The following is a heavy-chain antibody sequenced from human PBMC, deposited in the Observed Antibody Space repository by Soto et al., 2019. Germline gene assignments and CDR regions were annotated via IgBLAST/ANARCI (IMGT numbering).Heavy chain of an antibody. Sequence: EVQLLESGGGLVQPGESLRLSCAASGFIFSSYAMNWVRQAPGKGLEWLSTVTGNGAYTYYADSVKGRFTISRDNSKNTVYLQMNSLSAEDTALYYCAKDSTGIPTSERGLGTLVTVSS. CDR3: AKDSTGIPTSE. V-gene: IGHV3-23*01. J-gene: IGHJ4*02. D-gene: IGHD2-2*01. CDR2: VTGNGAYT. CDR1: GFIFSSYA.